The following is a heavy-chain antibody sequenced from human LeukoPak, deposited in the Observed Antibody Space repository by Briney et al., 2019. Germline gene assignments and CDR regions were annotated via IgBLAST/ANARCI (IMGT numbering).Heavy chain of an antibody. V-gene: IGHV4-34*01. CDR1: GGSFSGYY. J-gene: IGHJ4*02. CDR3: ARFGTIFGVVIRGFDY. CDR2: INHSGST. Sequence: SETLSLTCAVYGGSFSGYYWSWIRQPPGKGLEWIGEINHSGSTNYNPSLKSRVTISVDTSKNRFSLKLSSVTAADTAVYYCARFGTIFGVVIRGFDYWGQGTLVTVSS. D-gene: IGHD3-3*01.